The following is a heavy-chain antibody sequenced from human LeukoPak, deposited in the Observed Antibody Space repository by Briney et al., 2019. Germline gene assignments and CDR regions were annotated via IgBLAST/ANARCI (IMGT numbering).Heavy chain of an antibody. CDR1: GFTFINYG. CDR3: ARDSGSLDY. V-gene: IGHV3-30*03. D-gene: IGHD1-26*01. J-gene: IGHJ4*02. Sequence: GGSLRLSCAASGFTFINYGMHWVRQAPGKGLEWVAVISYDGTNKYYADSVKGRFTISRDNAKNSLYLQLNSLRAEDTAVYYCARDSGSLDYWGQGTLVTVSS. CDR2: ISYDGTNK.